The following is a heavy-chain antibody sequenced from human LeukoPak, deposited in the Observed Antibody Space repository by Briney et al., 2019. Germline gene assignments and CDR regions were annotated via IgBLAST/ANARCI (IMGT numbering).Heavy chain of an antibody. J-gene: IGHJ6*02. V-gene: IGHV4-59*08. D-gene: IGHD3-10*01. CDR3: ARLRFTDYYYYGMDV. Sequence: SETLSLTCTVSGGSISSYYWSWIRQPSGKGLGWIGYIYYSGSTNYNPSLKSRVTISVDTSKNQFSLKLSSVTAADTAVYYCARLRFTDYYYYGMDVWGQGTTVTVSS. CDR2: IYYSGST. CDR1: GGSISSYY.